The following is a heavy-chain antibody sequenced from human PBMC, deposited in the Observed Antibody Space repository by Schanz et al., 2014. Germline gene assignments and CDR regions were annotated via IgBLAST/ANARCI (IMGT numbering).Heavy chain of an antibody. V-gene: IGHV1-69*02. CDR2: IIPITGIT. CDR1: GDTFRSYT. J-gene: IGHJ3*02. Sequence: QVQLVQSGAEVKKPGSSVKVSCKASGDTFRSYTINWVRHAPGQGLEWMGRIIPITGITNYAQKFQGRVTVTRDTSTTTVYMDLSSLISEDTAVYYCAFDRDDAYDIWGQGTTVTVSS. D-gene: IGHD3-9*01. CDR3: AFDRDDAYDI.